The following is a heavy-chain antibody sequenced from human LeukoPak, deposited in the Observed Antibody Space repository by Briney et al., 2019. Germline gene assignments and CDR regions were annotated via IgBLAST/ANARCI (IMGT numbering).Heavy chain of an antibody. CDR2: IYSGGST. J-gene: IGHJ4*02. D-gene: IGHD3-10*01. Sequence: GGSLRLSCAASGFTVSSDYMSWVRRAPGKGLEWVSVIYSGGSTYYADSVRGRFTISRDNSKNTLYLQMNSLRAEDTAVYYCASLYGSGSYSHWGQGTLVTVSS. CDR1: GFTVSSDY. CDR3: ASLYGSGSYSH. V-gene: IGHV3-53*01.